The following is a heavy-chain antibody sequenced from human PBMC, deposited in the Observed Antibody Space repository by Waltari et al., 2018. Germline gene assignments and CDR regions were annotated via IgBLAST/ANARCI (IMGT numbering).Heavy chain of an antibody. CDR2: ISGSGGGT. CDR1: GFTFTKYA. CDR3: GKDQEGDPSCEVT. Sequence: EVQLLESGGGLVQPGGSLRLSCATSGFTFTKYAMIWVRRVPGKGRGWVSSISGSGGGTYYADSVKGRFTISRDNSRNTMSLQMNSLTADDTAVYYCGKDQEGDPSCEVTWGQGALVTVSS. D-gene: IGHD2-21*02. V-gene: IGHV3-23*01. J-gene: IGHJ4*02.